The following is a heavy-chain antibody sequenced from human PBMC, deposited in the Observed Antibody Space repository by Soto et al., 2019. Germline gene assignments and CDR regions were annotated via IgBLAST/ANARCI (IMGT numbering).Heavy chain of an antibody. J-gene: IGHJ5*02. CDR1: GFTFASYT. Sequence: GGSLRLSCAASGFTFASYTMTWVRQAPGKGLEWVSVISGRAGNTYYADSVKGRFTISRDNSKDTLYLYMSSLRAEDMALYYCAKDRYCSSTSCSSLNSWGQGTLVTVSS. D-gene: IGHD2-2*01. CDR3: AKDRYCSSTSCSSLNS. V-gene: IGHV3-23*01. CDR2: ISGRAGNT.